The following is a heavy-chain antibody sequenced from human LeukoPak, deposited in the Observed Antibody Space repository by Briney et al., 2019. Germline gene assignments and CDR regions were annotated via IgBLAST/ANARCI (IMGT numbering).Heavy chain of an antibody. CDR1: GFTFSSYW. V-gene: IGHV3-23*01. CDR3: AKKGFGELVIDY. J-gene: IGHJ4*02. Sequence: PGGSLRLSCAASGFTFSSYWMHWVRQAPGKGLEWVSAISGSGGSTYYADSVKGRFTISRDNSKNTLYLQMNSLRAEDTAVYYCAKKGFGELVIDYWGQGTLVTVSS. D-gene: IGHD3-10*01. CDR2: ISGSGGST.